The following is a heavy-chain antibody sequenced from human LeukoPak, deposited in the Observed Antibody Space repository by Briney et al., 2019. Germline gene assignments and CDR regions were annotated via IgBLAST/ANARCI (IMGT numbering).Heavy chain of an antibody. D-gene: IGHD4/OR15-4a*01. Sequence: GGSLRLSCAASGFTYSNAWMSWVRQAPGKGLEWVGRVKSKSDGGTTDYAAPVKGRFAISRDDSKNTLFLQMNSLKTEDTAVYYCATDKGARDYWGQGTLVTVSS. CDR1: GFTYSNAW. CDR2: VKSKSDGGTT. J-gene: IGHJ4*02. CDR3: ATDKGARDY. V-gene: IGHV3-15*01.